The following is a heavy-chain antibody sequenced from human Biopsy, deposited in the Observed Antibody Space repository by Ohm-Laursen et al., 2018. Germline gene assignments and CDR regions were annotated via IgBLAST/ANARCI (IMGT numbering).Heavy chain of an antibody. CDR3: GRREVVITHDAFDT. V-gene: IGHV4-59*08. D-gene: IGHD3-22*01. J-gene: IGHJ3*02. Sequence: TLSLTCTVSGGSISSYYWTWIRQPPGKGLEWIGDAYYSGSTNRNPSLKSRVTILVDTSKNQFSLKLNSVTAADTAVYYCGRREVVITHDAFDTWGQGTMVTVSS. CDR1: GGSISSYY. CDR2: AYYSGST.